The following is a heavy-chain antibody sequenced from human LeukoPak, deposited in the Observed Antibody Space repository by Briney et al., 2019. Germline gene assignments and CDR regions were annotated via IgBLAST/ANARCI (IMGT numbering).Heavy chain of an antibody. J-gene: IGHJ4*02. CDR2: ISSSSSTI. V-gene: IGHV3-48*01. CDR1: GFTFSSYS. Sequence: PGGSLRLSCAASGFTFSSYSMNWVRQAPGKGLEWVSYISSSSSTIYYADSVKGRFTTSRDNARNSLYLQMNSLRAEDTAVYYCARDAYYYDSSGYYVNPFDYWGQGTLVTVSS. CDR3: ARDAYYYDSSGYYVNPFDY. D-gene: IGHD3-22*01.